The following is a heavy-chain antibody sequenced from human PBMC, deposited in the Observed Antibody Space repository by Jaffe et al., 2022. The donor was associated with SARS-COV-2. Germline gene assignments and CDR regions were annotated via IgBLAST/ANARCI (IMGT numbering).Heavy chain of an antibody. CDR1: GYTFTSYD. CDR3: ARARQRGYCSGGSCYAFDP. J-gene: IGHJ5*02. D-gene: IGHD2-15*01. CDR2: MNPNSGNT. V-gene: IGHV1-8*01. Sequence: QVQLVQSGAEVKKPGASVKVSCKASGYTFTSYDINWVRQATGQGLEWMGWMNPNSGNTGYAQKFQGRVTMTRNTSISTAYMELSSLRSEDTAVYYCARARQRGYCSGGSCYAFDPWGQGTLVTVSS.